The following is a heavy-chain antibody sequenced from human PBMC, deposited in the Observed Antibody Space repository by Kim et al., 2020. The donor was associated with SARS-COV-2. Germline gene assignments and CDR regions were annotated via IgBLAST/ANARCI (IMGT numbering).Heavy chain of an antibody. CDR1: GYTLTELS. CDR2: FVPEDGET. Sequence: ASVKVSCKVSGYTLTELSMHWVRQAPGKWLEWMGGFVPEDGETIYAQKFQGRVTMTEDTSTDTAYMELSSLRSEDTAVYYCATGSITIFGVVPRYGMDVWGQGTTVTVSS. D-gene: IGHD3-3*01. CDR3: ATGSITIFGVVPRYGMDV. J-gene: IGHJ6*02. V-gene: IGHV1-24*01.